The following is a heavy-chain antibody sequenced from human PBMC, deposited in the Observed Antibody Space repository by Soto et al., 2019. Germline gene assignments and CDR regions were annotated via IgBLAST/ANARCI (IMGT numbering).Heavy chain of an antibody. D-gene: IGHD3-22*01. Sequence: ASVKVSCKASGYSLRSNYIHWVRQAPGQGLEWLGWINPNSSGTVYAQKFQGRVTMTRDTSLTTAYMQLNRLTSDDTAVYYCARDLIVDGPDNQAMDVCGQGTTVTVSS. CDR2: INPNSSGT. CDR1: GYSLRSNY. CDR3: ARDLIVDGPDNQAMDV. J-gene: IGHJ6*02. V-gene: IGHV1-2*02.